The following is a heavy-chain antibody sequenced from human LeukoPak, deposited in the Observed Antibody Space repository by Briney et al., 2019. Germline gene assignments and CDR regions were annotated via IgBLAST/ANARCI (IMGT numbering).Heavy chain of an antibody. CDR3: ARMPSSSSWSHFDY. J-gene: IGHJ4*02. V-gene: IGHV4-59*01. CDR1: GGSISSYY. CDR2: IYYSGST. D-gene: IGHD6-13*01. Sequence: ASETLSLTCTVSGGSISSYYWSWIRQPPGKGLEWIGYIYYSGSTNYNPSLKSRVTISVDTSKNQFSLKLSSVTAADTAVYYCARMPSSSSWSHFDYWGQGTLVTVSS.